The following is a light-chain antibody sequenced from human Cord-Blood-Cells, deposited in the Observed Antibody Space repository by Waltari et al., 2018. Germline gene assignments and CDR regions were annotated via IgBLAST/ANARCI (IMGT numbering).Light chain of an antibody. CDR1: QSVLYSSNNKNY. CDR3: QQYYSTPLT. V-gene: IGKV4-1*01. J-gene: IGKJ3*01. Sequence: DIVMTQSPDSLAVSLGERATINCKSSQSVLYSSNNKNYLAWYQQKPGQPPKLPIYWASTRESAVPDRFGGSGSGTDFTLTISSLQAEDVAVYYCQQYYSTPLTFGPGTKVDIK. CDR2: WAS.